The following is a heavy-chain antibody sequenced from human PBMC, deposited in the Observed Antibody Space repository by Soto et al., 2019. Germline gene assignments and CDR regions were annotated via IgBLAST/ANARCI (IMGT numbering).Heavy chain of an antibody. Sequence: EVHLVETGGGLVQSGGSLRLSCAASGFTFSSYWMHWVRQAPGKGLVWVSRIKGDGISTNYADSVKGRFTISRDNAKDTVFLQLNGLSADDTAVYYCARGAMGNYYNDYWRQGTLVTVSS. J-gene: IGHJ4*02. D-gene: IGHD3-10*01. V-gene: IGHV3-74*01. CDR1: GFTFSSYW. CDR3: ARGAMGNYYNDY. CDR2: IKGDGIST.